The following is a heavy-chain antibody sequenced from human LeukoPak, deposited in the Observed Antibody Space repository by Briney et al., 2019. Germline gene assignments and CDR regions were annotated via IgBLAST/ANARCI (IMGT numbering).Heavy chain of an antibody. V-gene: IGHV4-34*01. J-gene: IGHJ4*02. Sequence: SETLPLTCAVYGGSFSGYYWSCIRQPPGKGLEWIGEINHSGSTNYNPSLKSRVTISVDTSKNQFSLKLSSVTAADTAVYYCARGGARYCSSTSCPLLDYWGREPWSPSPQ. CDR2: INHSGST. D-gene: IGHD2-2*01. CDR1: GGSFSGYY. CDR3: ARGGARYCSSTSCPLLDY.